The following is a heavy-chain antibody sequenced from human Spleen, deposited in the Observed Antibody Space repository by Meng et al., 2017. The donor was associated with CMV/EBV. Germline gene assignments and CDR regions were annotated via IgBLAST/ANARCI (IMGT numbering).Heavy chain of an antibody. V-gene: IGHV4-34*01. CDR3: AREWVITIFGVATRWVDR. J-gene: IGHJ5*02. D-gene: IGHD3-3*01. Sequence: SFIDYYWSWIRQSPGKGLEWIGDIYHNGSTNYNPSLKSRLTISVDTSKDQFSLKLTSVTAADAAVYYCAREWVITIFGVATRWVDRWGQGTLVTVSS. CDR1: SFIDYY. CDR2: IYHNGST.